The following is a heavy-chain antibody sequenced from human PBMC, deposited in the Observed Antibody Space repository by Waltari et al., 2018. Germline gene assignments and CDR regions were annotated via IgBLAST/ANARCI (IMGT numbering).Heavy chain of an antibody. CDR2: IIPIFETT. Sequence: QVQLVQSGAEVKKPGSSVKVSCKASGGSFISYAIGWVRQAPGQGLEWMGGIIPIFETTNYAQKFQGRVTITTDESTITAYMELSSLRSEDTAVYYCARVVVAGSPDSPKYYYMDVWGKGTTVTVSS. CDR1: GGSFISYA. V-gene: IGHV1-69*05. CDR3: ARVVVAGSPDSPKYYYMDV. J-gene: IGHJ6*03. D-gene: IGHD6-19*01.